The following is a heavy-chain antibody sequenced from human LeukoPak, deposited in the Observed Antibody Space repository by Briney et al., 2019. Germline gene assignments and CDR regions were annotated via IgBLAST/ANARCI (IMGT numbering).Heavy chain of an antibody. CDR2: IYYSGST. J-gene: IGHJ3*02. V-gene: IGHV4-39*07. CDR1: GGSISSSSYY. Sequence: SETLSLTCTVSGGSISSSSYYWGWIRQPPGKGLEWIGNIYYSGSTYYNPSLKSRVTISVDTSKNQFSLKLTSVTAADTAVYYCARGDWNYGRGRTFGIWGQGTMVTVSS. D-gene: IGHD1-7*01. CDR3: ARGDWNYGRGRTFGI.